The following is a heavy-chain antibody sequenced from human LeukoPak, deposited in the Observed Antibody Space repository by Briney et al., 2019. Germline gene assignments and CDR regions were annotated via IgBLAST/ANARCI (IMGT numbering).Heavy chain of an antibody. CDR2: IKQDGSQK. Sequence: GGSLRLSCAASGFTFSNYWMSWVGQAPGKGLEWVANIKQDGSQKYYVDSVKGRFTISRDNAKNSQYLQMNSLRAEDTAMYYCARIGYSSSSFDYWGQGTLVTVSS. D-gene: IGHD6-6*01. V-gene: IGHV3-7*01. CDR3: ARIGYSSSSFDY. CDR1: GFTFSNYW. J-gene: IGHJ4*02.